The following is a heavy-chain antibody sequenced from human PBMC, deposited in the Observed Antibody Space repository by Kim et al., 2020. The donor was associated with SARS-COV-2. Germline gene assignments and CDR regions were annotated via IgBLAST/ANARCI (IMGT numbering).Heavy chain of an antibody. CDR3: ARGGRYFDWLLRDYYYYGMDV. V-gene: IGHV3-74*01. Sequence: GGSLRLSCAASGFTFSSYWMHWVRQAPGKGLVWVSRINSDGSSTSYADSVKGRFTISRDNAKNTLYLQMNSLRAEDTAVYYCARGGRYFDWLLRDYYYYGMDVWGQGTTVTVSS. CDR2: INSDGSST. D-gene: IGHD3-9*01. J-gene: IGHJ6*02. CDR1: GFTFSSYW.